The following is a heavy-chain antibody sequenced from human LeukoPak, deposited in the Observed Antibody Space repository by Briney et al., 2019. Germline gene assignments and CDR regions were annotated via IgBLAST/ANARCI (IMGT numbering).Heavy chain of an antibody. CDR2: IHYSGNT. V-gene: IGHV4-39*07. D-gene: IGHD3-10*01. CDR1: GGSINSDTHY. J-gene: IGHJ5*02. Sequence: SETLSLTCTVFGGSINSDTHYWGWIRQSPGKGLEWIGSIHYSGNTYYKPYFKNRVTISIDTTRKQFSLKVRSVTAADTAVYYCVRGFPKLLWFGDHIWFDPWGQGTLVTVFS. CDR3: VRGFPKLLWFGDHIWFDP.